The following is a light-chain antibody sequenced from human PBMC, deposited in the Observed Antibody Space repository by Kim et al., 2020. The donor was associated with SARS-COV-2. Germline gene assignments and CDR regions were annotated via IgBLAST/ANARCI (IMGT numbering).Light chain of an antibody. CDR1: SSDVSGYNY. CDR2: DVS. Sequence: QSALTQPASVSGSPGQSITISCTGTSSDVSGYNYVSWYQQHPGKAPKLMIYDVSKRPSGVSNRFSGSKSGNTASLTISGLQAEDEADYYCSSYTSSSTWVFGGGTQLT. CDR3: SSYTSSSTWV. J-gene: IGLJ3*02. V-gene: IGLV2-14*01.